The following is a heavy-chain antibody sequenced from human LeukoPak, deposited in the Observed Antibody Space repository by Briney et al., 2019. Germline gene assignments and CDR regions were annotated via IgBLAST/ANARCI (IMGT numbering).Heavy chain of an antibody. CDR3: ARRSGYFAY. CDR2: INHSGST. V-gene: IGHV4-34*01. D-gene: IGHD6-13*01. CDR1: GGSFSGYY. Sequence: PSETLSLTCAVYGGSFSGYYWSWIRQPPGKGLEWIGEINHSGSTNYNPSLKSRVTIPVDTSKNQFSLKLSSVTAADTAVYYCARRSGYFAYWGQGTLVTVSS. J-gene: IGHJ4*02.